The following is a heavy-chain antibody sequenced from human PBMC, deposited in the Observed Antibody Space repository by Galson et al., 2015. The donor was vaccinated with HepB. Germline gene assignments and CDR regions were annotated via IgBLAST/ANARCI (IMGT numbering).Heavy chain of an antibody. V-gene: IGHV3-23*01. CDR3: AKDRYNWNYYTFDV. J-gene: IGHJ3*01. CDR2: ISGSGDNT. CDR1: GFIFSNLA. D-gene: IGHD1-7*01. Sequence: SLRLSCAASGFIFSNLAMSWVRRVPGKGLEWVSGISGSGDNTNHADSVKGRFTISRDNSKNTLYLQMNRLRAEDTALYYCAKDRYNWNYYTFDVWGQGTMVTVSS.